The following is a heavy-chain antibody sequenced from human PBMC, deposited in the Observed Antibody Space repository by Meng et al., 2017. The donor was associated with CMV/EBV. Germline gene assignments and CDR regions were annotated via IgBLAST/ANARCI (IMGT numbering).Heavy chain of an antibody. Sequence: ESLKISCAASGFTFSSYSMNWVRQPPGKGLEWIGEINHSGSTNYNPSLKSRVTISVDTSKNQFSLKLSSVTAADTAVYYCARGPRITIFGVVITERNSGRTFDYWGQGTMVTVSS. J-gene: IGHJ4*02. D-gene: IGHD3-3*01. CDR1: GFTFSSYS. CDR2: INHSGST. CDR3: ARGPRITIFGVVITERNSGRTFDY. V-gene: IGHV4-34*01.